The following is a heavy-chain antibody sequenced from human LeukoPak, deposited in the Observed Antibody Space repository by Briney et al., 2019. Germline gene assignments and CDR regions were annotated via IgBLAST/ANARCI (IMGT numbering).Heavy chain of an antibody. CDR2: INPNSGST. J-gene: IGHJ4*02. D-gene: IGHD6-19*01. Sequence: ASVKVSCKASGYTFTGYYMHWVRQAPGQGLEWMGWINPNSGSTTYAQKFQGRVTMTRDTSTSTVYMELSGLRFEDTAVYYCARVPRSGWYYFDHWGQGTLVTVSS. V-gene: IGHV1-2*02. CDR3: ARVPRSGWYYFDH. CDR1: GYTFTGYY.